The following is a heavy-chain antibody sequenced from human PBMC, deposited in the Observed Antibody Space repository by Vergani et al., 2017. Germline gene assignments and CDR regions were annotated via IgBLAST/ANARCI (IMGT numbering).Heavy chain of an antibody. CDR2: IRSKAYGGTT. J-gene: IGHJ6*02. CDR1: GFTFGDYA. CDR3: TRPIAATRYYYYGMDV. Sequence: EVQLVESGGGLVQPGRSLRLSCTASGFTFGDYAMSWVRQAPGKGLEWVGFIRSKAYGGTTEYAASVKGRFTISRDDSKSIAYLQMNSLKTEDTAVYYCTRPIAATRYYYYGMDVWGQGTTVTVSS. D-gene: IGHD6-13*01. V-gene: IGHV3-49*04.